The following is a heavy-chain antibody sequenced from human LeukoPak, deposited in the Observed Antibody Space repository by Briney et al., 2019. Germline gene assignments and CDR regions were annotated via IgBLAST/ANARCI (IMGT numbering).Heavy chain of an antibody. CDR3: VRGRGSYGWFDP. D-gene: IGHD3-10*01. V-gene: IGHV3-74*01. CDR2: ISGDGTAR. CDR1: GFTSSSYW. J-gene: IGHJ5*02. Sequence: GGSLRLSCAASGFTSSSYWMHWVRHVPGKGLVWVSRISGDGTARNYADSVKGRFTISRDDAKNTVDLQMNSLRGEDTAVYYCVRGRGSYGWFDPWGQGTLVTVSS.